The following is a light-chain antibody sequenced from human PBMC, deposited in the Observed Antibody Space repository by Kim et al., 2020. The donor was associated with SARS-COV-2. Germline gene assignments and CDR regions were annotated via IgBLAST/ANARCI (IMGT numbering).Light chain of an antibody. CDR1: QSVSSS. CDR2: DAS. V-gene: IGKV3-11*01. Sequence: LSPGERATLSSRASQSVSSSLVWFQQKPGQAPRVLIYDASNRATGIPARFSGSGSGTDFTLTISSLEPEDSAVYYCQRRVNWPWTFGQGTKVDIK. J-gene: IGKJ1*01. CDR3: QRRVNWPWT.